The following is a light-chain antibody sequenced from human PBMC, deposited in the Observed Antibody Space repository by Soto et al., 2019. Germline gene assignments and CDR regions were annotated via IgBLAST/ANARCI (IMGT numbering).Light chain of an antibody. Sequence: SPVTLSVSTGERATLSCRASQSVSSNLAWYQQKPGQAPRLLIYGASSRATGIPDRFSGSGSGTDFTLTISSLEPEDFAVYYCQQRSNWPSFGGGTKVDIK. J-gene: IGKJ4*01. CDR2: GAS. CDR1: QSVSSN. CDR3: QQRSNWPS. V-gene: IGKV3-11*01.